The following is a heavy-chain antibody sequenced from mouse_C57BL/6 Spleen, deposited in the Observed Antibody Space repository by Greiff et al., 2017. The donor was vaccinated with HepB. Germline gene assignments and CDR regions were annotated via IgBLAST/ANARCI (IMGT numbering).Heavy chain of an antibody. CDR2: ISSGGSYT. V-gene: IGHV5-6*01. J-gene: IGHJ3*01. CDR1: GFTFSSYG. CDR3: ARTATAQAWFSY. Sequence: DVQLQESGGDLVKPGGSLKLSCAASGFTFSSYGMSWVRQTPDKRLEWVANISSGGSYTYYPDSVKGRFTISRYNAKNTLYLQMSSLKSEDTAMYYCARTATAQAWFSYWGQVTLVTVSA. D-gene: IGHD1-2*01.